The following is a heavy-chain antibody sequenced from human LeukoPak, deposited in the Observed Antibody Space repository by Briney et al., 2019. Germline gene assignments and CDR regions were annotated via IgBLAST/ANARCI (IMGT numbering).Heavy chain of an antibody. D-gene: IGHD5-12*01. CDR3: ARNSGYDLDYYYGMDV. V-gene: IGHV3-66*01. Sequence: GGSLRLSCAASGFTVSSNYMSWVRQAPGKGLEWVSVIYSGGSTYYADSVKGRFTISRDNSKNTLYLQMNSLRAEDTAVYYCARNSGYDLDYYYGMDVWGQGTTVTVSS. CDR1: GFTVSSNY. J-gene: IGHJ6*02. CDR2: IYSGGST.